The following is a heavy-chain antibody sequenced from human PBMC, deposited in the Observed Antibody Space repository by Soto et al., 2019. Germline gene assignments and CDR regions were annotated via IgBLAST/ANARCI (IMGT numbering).Heavy chain of an antibody. V-gene: IGHV3-7*03. Sequence: GGSLRLSCAASGFTFSNYWMTWVRRAPGKGLEWVANIKQDGSENSYVGSVKGRFTISRDNAKNSLYLQMNNLRAEDAAVYYCARERGSKSMDVWGQGTTVTVSS. CDR2: IKQDGSEN. D-gene: IGHD2-15*01. CDR1: GFTFSNYW. CDR3: ARERGSKSMDV. J-gene: IGHJ6*02.